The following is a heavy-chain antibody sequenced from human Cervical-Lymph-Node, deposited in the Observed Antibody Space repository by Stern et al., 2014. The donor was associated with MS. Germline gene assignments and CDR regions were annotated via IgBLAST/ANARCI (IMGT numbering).Heavy chain of an antibody. CDR3: ARVSRVGPYVRY. CDR1: GYSFATYW. J-gene: IGHJ4*02. D-gene: IGHD3-10*02. V-gene: IGHV5-51*01. CDR2: IYPADSDT. Sequence: EVQLVESGAEVKKPGESLKISCKGSGYSFATYWIGWVRQRPGKGLEWMGIIYPADSDTRNSPSFQGQVTFSADRSISTAYLQWSSLKASDTAMYYCARVSRVGPYVRYWGQGTLVTVSS.